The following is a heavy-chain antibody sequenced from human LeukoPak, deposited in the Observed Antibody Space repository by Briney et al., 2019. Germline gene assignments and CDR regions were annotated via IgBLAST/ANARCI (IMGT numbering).Heavy chain of an antibody. CDR3: ARDKGPYYFDQ. J-gene: IGHJ4*02. V-gene: IGHV3-66*01. Sequence: GGSLRLSCAASGFSVSNNDIKWVRQAPGQGLEWVSLIYADGSTHYTDSVKGRFTISRDNSKNTLYLQMNSLRAEDTAVYYCARDKGPYYFDQWGQGTLLTVSS. CDR2: IYADGST. CDR1: GFSVSNND.